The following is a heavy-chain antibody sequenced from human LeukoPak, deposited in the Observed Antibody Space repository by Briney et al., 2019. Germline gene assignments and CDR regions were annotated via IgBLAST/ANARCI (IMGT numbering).Heavy chain of an antibody. V-gene: IGHV4-34*01. J-gene: IGHJ4*02. CDR3: ARVGYCSSTSCYKNTNFDY. Sequence: PSETLSLTCAVYGGSFNGYYWSWIRQPPGKGLEWIGEISHSGSTNYNPSLKSRVTISVDTSKNQFSLKLSSVTAADTAVYYCARVGYCSSTSCYKNTNFDYWGQGTLVTVSS. D-gene: IGHD2-2*02. CDR1: GGSFNGYY. CDR2: ISHSGST.